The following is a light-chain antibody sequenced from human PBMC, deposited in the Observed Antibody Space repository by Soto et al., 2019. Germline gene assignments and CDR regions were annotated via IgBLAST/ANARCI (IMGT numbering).Light chain of an antibody. J-gene: IGKJ1*01. CDR1: QSISSW. V-gene: IGKV1-5*03. CDR2: KAS. CDR3: QQYNSYSRT. Sequence: IQMPQTPSTLSASVGDRVTITCLASQSISSWLAWYQQKPGKAPKLLIYKASSLESGVPSRFSGSGSGTEFTLTISSLQPDDFATYYCQQYNSYSRTFGQGTKVDI.